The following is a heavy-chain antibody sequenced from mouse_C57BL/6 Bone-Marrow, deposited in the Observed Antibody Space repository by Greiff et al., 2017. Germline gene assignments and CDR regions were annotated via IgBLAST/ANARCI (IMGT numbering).Heavy chain of an antibody. CDR2: IYPRSGNT. CDR1: GYTFTSYG. D-gene: IGHD2-1*01. J-gene: IGHJ2*01. V-gene: IGHV1-81*01. Sequence: VQLQQSGAELARPGASVKLSCKASGYTFTSYGISWVKQSTGQGLEWIGEIYPRSGNTYYNEKFKGKATLTADKSSSTAYMELRSLTSEDSAVYFCARRRGYYDNSYFDYWGQGTTLTVSS. CDR3: ARRRGYYDNSYFDY.